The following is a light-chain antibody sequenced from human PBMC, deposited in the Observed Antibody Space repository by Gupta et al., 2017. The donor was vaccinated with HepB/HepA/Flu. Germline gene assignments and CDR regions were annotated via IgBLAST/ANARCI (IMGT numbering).Light chain of an antibody. J-gene: IGKJ1*01. CDR3: QQRNSYPRA. CDR2: AAS. Sequence: DIQLTQSPSFLSASVGDRVTITCRASQGISSYLAWYQQKPGIAPKLLIYAASTLQSGVPSRFSGSGSGTEFTLTISSRHPEDFATYYCQQRNSYPRAFGQGTKVEIK. CDR1: QGISSY. V-gene: IGKV1-9*01.